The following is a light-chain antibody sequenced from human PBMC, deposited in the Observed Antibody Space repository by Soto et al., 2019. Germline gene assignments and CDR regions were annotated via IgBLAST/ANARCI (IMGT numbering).Light chain of an antibody. CDR2: EVS. V-gene: IGLV2-8*01. CDR1: SNDVGAYNY. Sequence: QSALTQPPSASGSPGQSVTISCTGTSNDVGAYNYVSWYQQHPGKAPKLMIHEVSKRPSGVPDRFSGSKSGNTASLTVSGLLTEDEADYYCSSYGGANTVVFGGGTKVTVL. J-gene: IGLJ2*01. CDR3: SSYGGANTVV.